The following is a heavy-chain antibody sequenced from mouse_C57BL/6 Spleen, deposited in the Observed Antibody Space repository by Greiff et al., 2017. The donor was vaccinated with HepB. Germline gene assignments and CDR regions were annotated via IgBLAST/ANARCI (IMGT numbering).Heavy chain of an antibody. Sequence: QVQLKQSGAELVRPGASVKLSCKASGYTFTDYYINWVKQRPGQGLEWIARIYPGSGNTYYNEKFKGKATLTAEKSSSTAYMQLSSLTSDDSAVYFCARWPYGNYGHFDYWGQGTTLTVSS. CDR1: GYTFTDYY. V-gene: IGHV1-76*01. D-gene: IGHD2-10*02. J-gene: IGHJ2*01. CDR3: ARWPYGNYGHFDY. CDR2: IYPGSGNT.